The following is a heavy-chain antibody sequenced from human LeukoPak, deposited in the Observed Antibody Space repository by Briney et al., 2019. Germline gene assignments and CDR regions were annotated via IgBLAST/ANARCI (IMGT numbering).Heavy chain of an antibody. Sequence: GGSLRLSCAASGFTFDDYGMSWVRQAPGKGLEWVSGINWNGGSTGYVDSVKGRFTISRDNAKNSLYLQMNSLRAEDTALYYCAREYSSGWTGGFDPWGQGTLVTVSS. CDR3: AREYSSGWTGGFDP. CDR1: GFTFDDYG. V-gene: IGHV3-20*04. CDR2: INWNGGST. D-gene: IGHD6-19*01. J-gene: IGHJ5*02.